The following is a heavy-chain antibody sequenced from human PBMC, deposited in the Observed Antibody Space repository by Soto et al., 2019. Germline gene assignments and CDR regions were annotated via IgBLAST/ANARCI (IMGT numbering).Heavy chain of an antibody. CDR2: GNPLDGET. CDR1: GYTLGAIY. J-gene: IGHJ4*02. Sequence: QVQLVQSGAEVQKPGASVKVSCKASGYTLGAIYMHWLRQAPGQGLEWMGYGNPLDGETLYALKFPGRVSMTRYTSVSTVYMELTGLKSDDTAVYFCARYKAYVGYAYWGQGTLVTVSS. CDR3: ARYKAYVGYAY. V-gene: IGHV1-2*02. D-gene: IGHD5-12*01.